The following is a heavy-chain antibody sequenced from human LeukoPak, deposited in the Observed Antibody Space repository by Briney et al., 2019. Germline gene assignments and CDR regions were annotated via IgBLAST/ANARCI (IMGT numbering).Heavy chain of an antibody. CDR2: IYYSGST. CDR1: GGSISSGGYY. V-gene: IGHV4-31*03. D-gene: IGHD6-13*01. Sequence: SETLSLTCTVSGGSISSGGYYWSWIRQHPGKGLEWIGYIYYSGSTYYNPSLKSRVTISVDTSKNQFSLKLSSVTAADTAVYYCARGASFGEYTSDWYLLWGQGTLVTVSS. CDR3: ARGASFGEYTSDWYLL. J-gene: IGHJ4*02.